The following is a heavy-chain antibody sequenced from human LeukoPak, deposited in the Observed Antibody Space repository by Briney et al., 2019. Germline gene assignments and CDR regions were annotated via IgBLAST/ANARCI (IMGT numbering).Heavy chain of an antibody. CDR2: IYYSGST. V-gene: IGHV4-39*07. CDR3: ARAGGYSGYET. Sequence: PSETLSLTCTVSGGSISSSSYYWGWIRQPPGKGLERIGSIYYSGSTYYNPSLKSRVTISVDTSKNQFSLKLSSVTAADTAVYYCARAGGYSGYETWGQGTLVTVSS. J-gene: IGHJ5*02. D-gene: IGHD5-12*01. CDR1: GGSISSSSYY.